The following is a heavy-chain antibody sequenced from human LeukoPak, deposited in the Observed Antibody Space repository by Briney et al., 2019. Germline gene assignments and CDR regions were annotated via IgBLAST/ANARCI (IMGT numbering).Heavy chain of an antibody. CDR2: ISAYKGNT. CDR3: ARASGSYCSSSSCNDAFDI. V-gene: IGHV1-18*01. J-gene: IGHJ3*02. D-gene: IGHD2-2*01. Sequence: ASLKVSCKASGYTFSNCLITRVRQTPGQGLEWMEWISAYKGNTHYAQNLQGRVTMHTHASTSTAYLEVKSLGSDDTAVYYCARASGSYCSSSSCNDAFDIWGQGTMVPVCS. CDR1: GYTFSNCL.